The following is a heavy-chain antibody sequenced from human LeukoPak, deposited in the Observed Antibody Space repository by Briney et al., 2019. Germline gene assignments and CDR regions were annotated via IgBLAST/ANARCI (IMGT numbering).Heavy chain of an antibody. CDR1: GGSISSDY. V-gene: IGHV4-59*08. D-gene: IGHD6-19*01. CDR3: VRVRSGWYYFDY. CDR2: DHYSGST. Sequence: SETLSLTCTVSGGSISSDYWSWIRQPPGKGLEWIGYDHYSGSTNYNPSLKSRVTISVDRSKNQFSLKLSFVTAADTAVYYCVRVRSGWYYFDYWGQGTLVTVSS. J-gene: IGHJ4*02.